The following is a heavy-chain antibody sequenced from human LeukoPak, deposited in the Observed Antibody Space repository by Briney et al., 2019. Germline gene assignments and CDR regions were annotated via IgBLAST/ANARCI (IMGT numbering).Heavy chain of an antibody. CDR3: ARVGEIVVAPAAMPAFYYFDY. V-gene: IGHV3-21*01. Sequence: KTGGSLRLSCAASGFTFSSYSMNWVRQAPGKGLEWVSSISSSSSYIYYADSVKGRFTISRDNAKNSLYLQMNSLRAEDTAVYYCARVGEIVVAPAAMPAFYYFDYWGQGTLVTVSS. D-gene: IGHD2-2*01. J-gene: IGHJ4*02. CDR2: ISSSSSYI. CDR1: GFTFSSYS.